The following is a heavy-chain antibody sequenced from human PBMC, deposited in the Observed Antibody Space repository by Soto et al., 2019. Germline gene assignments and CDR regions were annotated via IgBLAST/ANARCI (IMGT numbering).Heavy chain of an antibody. CDR2: IYHSGST. Sequence: SETLSLTCAVSSGSISSSNWWSWVRQPPGKGLEWIGEIYHSGSTNYNPSLKSRVTISVDKSKNQFSLKLSSVTAADTAVYYCARHPIAAAGTDYWGQGTLVTVSS. J-gene: IGHJ4*02. V-gene: IGHV4-4*02. CDR3: ARHPIAAAGTDY. CDR1: SGSISSSNW. D-gene: IGHD6-13*01.